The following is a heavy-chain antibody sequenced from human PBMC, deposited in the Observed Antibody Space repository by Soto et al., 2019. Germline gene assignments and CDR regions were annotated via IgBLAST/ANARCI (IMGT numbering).Heavy chain of an antibody. V-gene: IGHV1-18*01. J-gene: IGHJ4*02. CDR2: ISGHNGFT. CDR3: ASDLGVQPGGCGRCSMAY. CDR1: GFTFGDYG. Sequence: QVQLVQSESEVEKPGASVKVSCKTSGFTFGDYGITWVRQAPGQGLEWMGWISGHNGFTNYAQKIQDRVIMTTDTSTTTAYMELRSLTSDDTAIYDCASDLGVQPGGCGRCSMAYWGQGTLVTVSS. D-gene: IGHD6-19*01.